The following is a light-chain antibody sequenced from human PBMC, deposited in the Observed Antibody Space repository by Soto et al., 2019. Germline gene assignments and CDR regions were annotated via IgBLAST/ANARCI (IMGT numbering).Light chain of an antibody. V-gene: IGLV2-8*01. Sequence: QSVLTQPPSAPGSPGQAVTIPSTGTKSDIGVYDFVSWYQHHPGKAPRLIIYEVVQRPSEVPDRFSGSKSGNTASLTVSGLQAADEADYFCKSYAGSNPYVFGSGTKVTVL. CDR2: EVV. J-gene: IGLJ1*01. CDR1: KSDIGVYDF. CDR3: KSYAGSNPYV.